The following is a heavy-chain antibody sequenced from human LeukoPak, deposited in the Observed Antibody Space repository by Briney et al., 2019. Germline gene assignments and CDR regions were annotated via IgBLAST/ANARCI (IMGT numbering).Heavy chain of an antibody. D-gene: IGHD2-2*01. V-gene: IGHV1-69*04. Sequence: ASVKVSCKASGGTFSSYAISWVRPAPGQGLEWMGRIIPILGIANYAQKFQGRVTITADKSTSTAYMELSSLRSDDTAVYYCAREGYCNNTICDKPFDYWGQGTLVTVSS. CDR2: IIPILGIA. CDR1: GGTFSSYA. CDR3: AREGYCNNTICDKPFDY. J-gene: IGHJ4*02.